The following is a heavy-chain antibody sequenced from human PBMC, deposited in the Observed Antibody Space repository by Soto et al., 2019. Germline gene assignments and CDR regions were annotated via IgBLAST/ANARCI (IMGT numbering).Heavy chain of an antibody. CDR1: GFTFSSYG. Sequence: GGSLRLSCAASGFTFSSYGMHWVRQAPGKGLEWVAVISYDGSNKYYADSVKGRFTISRDNSKNTLYLQMNSLRAEDTAVYYCAKVTEGPYYYGMDVWGQGTTVTVSS. V-gene: IGHV3-30*18. J-gene: IGHJ6*02. CDR2: ISYDGSNK. CDR3: AKVTEGPYYYGMDV. D-gene: IGHD3-16*01.